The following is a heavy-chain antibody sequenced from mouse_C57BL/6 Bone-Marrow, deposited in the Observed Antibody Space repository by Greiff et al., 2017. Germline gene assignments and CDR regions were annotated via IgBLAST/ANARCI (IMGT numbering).Heavy chain of an antibody. V-gene: IGHV14-4*01. Sequence: VQLQQSGAELVRPGASVKLSCTASGFNIKDDYMHWVKQRPEQGLEWIGWIDPENGDTEYASKFQGKATITADTSSNTAYLQLSSLTSDDTCVYYCAGGGYYVCFYWGQGTLVTVSA. CDR1: GFNIKDDY. D-gene: IGHD2-3*01. CDR3: AGGGYYVCFY. J-gene: IGHJ3*01. CDR2: IDPENGDT.